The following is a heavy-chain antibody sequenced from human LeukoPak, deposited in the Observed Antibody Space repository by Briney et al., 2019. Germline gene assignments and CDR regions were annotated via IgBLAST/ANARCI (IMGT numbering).Heavy chain of an antibody. CDR1: GYSFTSYW. CDR3: ARQSDVGYSGYDFGHWFDP. Sequence: GESLKISCKGSGYSFTSYWISCVRQMPGKGLEWMGRIDPSDSYTNYSPSFQGHVTISADKSISTAYLQWSSLKASDTAMYYCARQSDVGYSGYDFGHWFDPWGQGTLVTVSS. D-gene: IGHD5-12*01. CDR2: IDPSDSYT. V-gene: IGHV5-10-1*01. J-gene: IGHJ5*02.